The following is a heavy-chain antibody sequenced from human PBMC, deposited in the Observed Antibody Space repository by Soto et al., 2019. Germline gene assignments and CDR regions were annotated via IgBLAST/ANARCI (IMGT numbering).Heavy chain of an antibody. CDR2: INNDGSRT. CDR3: GTTFEY. Sequence: PGGSLRLSCAAGGFTFSNYWMHWVRQVPGEGLVWVSSINNDGSRTWYADSVRGRIAMSRDNARNLVYLQMNSLRAEDTAVYYCGTTFEYWGQGALVTVSS. CDR1: GFTFSNYW. D-gene: IGHD1-26*01. J-gene: IGHJ4*02. V-gene: IGHV3-74*01.